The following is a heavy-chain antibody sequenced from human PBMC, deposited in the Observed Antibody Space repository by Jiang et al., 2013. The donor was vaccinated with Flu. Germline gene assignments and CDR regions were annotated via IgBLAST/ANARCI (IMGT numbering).Heavy chain of an antibody. Sequence: VQLVESGGGVVQPGRSLRLSCAASGFTFTDYGMHWARQAPGKGLEWVAVISYDGSNEYYVDSAKGRFTISRDNSKNTLYLQMNSLRAEDTAMYYCDERIPVLPWFGELLLEEYFQHWGQGTLVTVSS. CDR3: DERIPVLPWFGELLLEEYFQH. V-gene: IGHV3-30*18. CDR2: ISYDGSNE. D-gene: IGHD3-10*01. J-gene: IGHJ1*01. CDR1: GFTFTDYG.